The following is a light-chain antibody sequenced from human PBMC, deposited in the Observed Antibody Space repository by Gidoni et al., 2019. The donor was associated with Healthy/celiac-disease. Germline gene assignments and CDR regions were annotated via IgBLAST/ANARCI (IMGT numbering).Light chain of an antibody. CDR1: HSISSY. CDR2: AAS. V-gene: IGKV1-39*01. J-gene: IGKJ1*01. Sequence: IRITQSPSSLSASEGDRVTITGRVSHSISSYLNWYQQKAGKAHKLLIYAASSLQSGVPSMCSGSLSGTDFTLTISSQQPEDFATYYCQQSYSTPLTFXEXTKVEIK. CDR3: QQSYSTPLT.